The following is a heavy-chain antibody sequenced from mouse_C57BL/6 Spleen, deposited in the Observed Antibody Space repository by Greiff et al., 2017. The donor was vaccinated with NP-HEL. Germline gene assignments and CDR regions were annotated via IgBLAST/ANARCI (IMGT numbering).Heavy chain of an antibody. CDR1: GFTFSDYG. V-gene: IGHV5-17*01. Sequence: EVKLVESGGGLVKPGGSLKLSCAASGFTFSDYGMHWVRQAPEKGLEWVAYISSGSSTIYYADTVKGRFTISRDNAKNTLFLQMTSLRSEDTAMYYCARSPLFITTVVAPMDYWGQGTSVTVSS. CDR2: ISSGSSTI. CDR3: ARSPLFITTVVAPMDY. D-gene: IGHD1-1*01. J-gene: IGHJ4*01.